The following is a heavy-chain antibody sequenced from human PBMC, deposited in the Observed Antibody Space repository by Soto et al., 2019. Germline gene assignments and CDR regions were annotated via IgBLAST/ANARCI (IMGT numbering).Heavy chain of an antibody. CDR1: GFTFSSYA. V-gene: IGHV3-30-3*01. Sequence: GGSLRLSCAASGFTFSSYAMHWVRQAPGKGLEWVAVISYDGSNKYYADSVKGRLTISRDNSKNTLYLQMNSLGAEDTAVYYCASTLSRHTAMVKVWGQGTLVTVSS. J-gene: IGHJ4*02. CDR3: ASTLSRHTAMVKV. CDR2: ISYDGSNK. D-gene: IGHD5-18*01.